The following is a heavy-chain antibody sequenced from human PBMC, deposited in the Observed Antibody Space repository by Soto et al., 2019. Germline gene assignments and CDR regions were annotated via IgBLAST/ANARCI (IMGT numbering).Heavy chain of an antibody. D-gene: IGHD3-10*01. J-gene: IGHJ5*02. CDR2: MNANSGNT. CDR3: ATANYGSESYYQRGGWFDR. Sequence: QVQLVQSGAEVKKPGASVKVSCKASGYTFSSYDFNWVRQATGQGLEWMGWMNANSGNTGYAQKFHGRATMTGNTPISTAYMELSSLKSEDTAVYYCATANYGSESYYQRGGWFDRWGQGTLVTVSS. V-gene: IGHV1-8*01. CDR1: GYTFSSYD.